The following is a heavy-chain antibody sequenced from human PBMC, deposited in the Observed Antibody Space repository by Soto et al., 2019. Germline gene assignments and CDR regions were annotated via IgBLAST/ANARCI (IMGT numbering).Heavy chain of an antibody. Sequence: EVQLVESGGGLVQPGRSLRLSCAASGFTFDDYAMHWVRQAPGKGLEWVSGISWNSGTIVYADSVKGRFTISRDNAKNGLVXQMNSLRGEDTALYYCAKDMRGGSSSSRYYYGLDVWGQGTTVTVSS. V-gene: IGHV3-9*01. CDR1: GFTFDDYA. CDR3: AKDMRGGSSSSRYYYGLDV. D-gene: IGHD6-13*01. J-gene: IGHJ6*02. CDR2: ISWNSGTI.